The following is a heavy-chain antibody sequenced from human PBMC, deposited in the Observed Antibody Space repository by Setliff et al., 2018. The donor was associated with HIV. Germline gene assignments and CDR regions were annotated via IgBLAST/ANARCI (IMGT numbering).Heavy chain of an antibody. J-gene: IGHJ4*02. CDR1: GFTFDDYT. Sequence: GESLKISCAASGFTFDDYTMHWVRQAPGKGLEWVSLISWDGDMTYYADSVKGRFTISRDNSKNSLYLQMNSLTTEDTGLYYCAKDGWGYDYVGAYYFDYWGQGTPVTVS. CDR3: AKDGWGYDYVGAYYFDY. V-gene: IGHV3-43*01. CDR2: ISWDGDMT. D-gene: IGHD5-12*01.